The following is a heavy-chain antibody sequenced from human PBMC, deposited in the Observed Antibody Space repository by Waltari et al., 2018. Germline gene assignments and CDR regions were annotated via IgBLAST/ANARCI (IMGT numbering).Heavy chain of an antibody. Sequence: EVQLVESGGGLVQPGGSLRLSCAASGFTFSSYEMNWVRQAPGKGLEWVSYISSSGSTIYYADSVKGRFTISRDNAKNSLYLQMNSLRAEDTAVYYCASNEGQQLVFKDWYFDLWGRGTLVTVSS. CDR2: ISSSGSTI. J-gene: IGHJ2*01. CDR3: ASNEGQQLVFKDWYFDL. V-gene: IGHV3-48*03. D-gene: IGHD6-13*01. CDR1: GFTFSSYE.